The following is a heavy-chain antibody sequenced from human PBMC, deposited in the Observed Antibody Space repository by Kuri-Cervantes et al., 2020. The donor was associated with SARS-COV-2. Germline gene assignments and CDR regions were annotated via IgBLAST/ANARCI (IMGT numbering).Heavy chain of an antibody. D-gene: IGHD2-2*01. Sequence: ASVKVSCKASGYTFTGYYMHWVRQAPGQGLKWMGWINPNSGGTNYAQKFQGRVTMTRDTSTSTAYMELRSLRSDDTAVYFCARDRYCASTTCSLSPWGQGTLVTVSS. V-gene: IGHV1-2*02. CDR3: ARDRYCASTTCSLSP. CDR2: INPNSGGT. CDR1: GYTFTGYY. J-gene: IGHJ1*01.